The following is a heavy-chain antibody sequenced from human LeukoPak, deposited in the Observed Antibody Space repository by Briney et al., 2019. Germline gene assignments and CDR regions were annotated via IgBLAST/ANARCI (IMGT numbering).Heavy chain of an antibody. CDR3: AKLTTNFDY. CDR1: GFTFSSYG. D-gene: IGHD4-11*01. Sequence: GGSLRLSCAASGFTFSSYGMHWVRQAPGKGLEWVAVISYDGSNKYYADSVKGRFTISRDNSKNTLYLQMNSLRAEDTAVYYCAKLTTNFDYWGQGTLVTLSS. CDR2: ISYDGSNK. J-gene: IGHJ4*02. V-gene: IGHV3-30*18.